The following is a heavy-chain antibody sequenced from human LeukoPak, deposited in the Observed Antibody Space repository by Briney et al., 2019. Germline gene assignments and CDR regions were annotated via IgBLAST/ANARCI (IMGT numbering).Heavy chain of an antibody. Sequence: ASVKVSRKASGYTFTGYYMHWVRQAPGQGLEWMGWINPNSGGTNYAQKFQGRVTMTRDTSISTAYMELSRLRSDDTAVYYCARDPLWSGNFDYWGQGTLVTVSS. CDR1: GYTFTGYY. CDR2: INPNSGGT. V-gene: IGHV1-2*02. CDR3: ARDPLWSGNFDY. J-gene: IGHJ4*02. D-gene: IGHD3-10*01.